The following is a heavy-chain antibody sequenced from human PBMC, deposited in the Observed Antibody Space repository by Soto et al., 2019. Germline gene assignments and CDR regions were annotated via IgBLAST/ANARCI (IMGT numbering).Heavy chain of an antibody. CDR1: GFTFSSYG. V-gene: IGHV3-23*01. CDR3: AKDSDREYFQH. D-gene: IGHD3-10*01. J-gene: IGHJ1*01. Sequence: GGSLRLSCAASGFTFSSYGMSWVRQAPEKGLEWVSGISASDGGAYCADSVKGRFTISRDNSENTLYLQMNSLRVEDTAVYYCAKDSDREYFQHWGQGTLVTVSS. CDR2: ISASDGGA.